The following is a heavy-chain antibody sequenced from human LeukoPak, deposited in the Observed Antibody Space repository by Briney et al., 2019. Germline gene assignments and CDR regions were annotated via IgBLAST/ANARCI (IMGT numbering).Heavy chain of an antibody. CDR3: AHKGRGSGSYTM. V-gene: IGHV2-5*01. D-gene: IGHD3-10*01. CDR1: GFSLSTTGVG. Sequence: SGPTLVKPTQTLTLTCTFSGFSLSTTGVGVSWNRQPPGKALEWLAVTYWNDDKSYSPSLKSRLTITKDTSKNQVVLIMTNINPVDTATYYCAHKGRGSGSYTMWGQGTLVTVSS. J-gene: IGHJ4*02. CDR2: TYWNDDK.